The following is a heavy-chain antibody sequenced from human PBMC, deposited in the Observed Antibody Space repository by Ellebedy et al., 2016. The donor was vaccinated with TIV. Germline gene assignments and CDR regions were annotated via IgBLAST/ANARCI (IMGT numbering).Heavy chain of an antibody. D-gene: IGHD6-13*01. Sequence: MPSETLSLTCTVSGGSVSSGYYYWNWIRQPPGKGLEWIAYVHYTGTTNYNPSLKSRVTISVDTSKNKISLTLMSSVSAADTAVYYCARVAITAAVGGGYFDLWGRGSLVTVSS. CDR1: GGSVSSGYYY. J-gene: IGHJ2*01. V-gene: IGHV4-61*01. CDR2: VHYTGTT. CDR3: ARVAITAAVGGGYFDL.